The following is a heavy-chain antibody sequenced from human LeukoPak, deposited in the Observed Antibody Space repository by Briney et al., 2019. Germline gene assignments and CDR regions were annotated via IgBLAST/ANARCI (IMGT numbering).Heavy chain of an antibody. D-gene: IGHD3-22*01. CDR3: ARPLRDYDSSGYYYYFDY. Sequence: GESLKISCKGSGYSFTSYWIGWVRQMPGKGLEWVGIIYPGDSDTRYSPSFQGQVTISADKTISTAYLQWSSLKASDTAMYYCARPLRDYDSSGYYYYFDYWGQGTLVTVSS. CDR1: GYSFTSYW. CDR2: IYPGDSDT. J-gene: IGHJ4*02. V-gene: IGHV5-51*01.